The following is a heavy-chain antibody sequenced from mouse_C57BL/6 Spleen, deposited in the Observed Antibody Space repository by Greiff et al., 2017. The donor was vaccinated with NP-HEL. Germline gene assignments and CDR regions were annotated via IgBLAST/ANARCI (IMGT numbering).Heavy chain of an antibody. Sequence: EVQLQQSGPELVKPGASVKIPCKASGYTFTDYNMDWVKQSHGKSLEWIGDINPNNGGTIYNQKFKGKATLTVDKSSSTAYMELRSLTSEDTAVYYWATVVGDYYAMDYWGQGTSVTVSS. D-gene: IGHD1-1*01. CDR2: INPNNGGT. CDR3: ATVVGDYYAMDY. J-gene: IGHJ4*01. V-gene: IGHV1-18*01. CDR1: GYTFTDYN.